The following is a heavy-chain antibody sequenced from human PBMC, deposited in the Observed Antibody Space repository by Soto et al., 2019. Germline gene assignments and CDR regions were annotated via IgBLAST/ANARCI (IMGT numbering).Heavy chain of an antibody. V-gene: IGHV1-18*01. J-gene: IGHJ4*02. CDR2: ISGYNGNK. CDR3: ASDPEIFDS. CDR1: GYTFTSYG. Sequence: QVQLVQSGADVKKPGASVKVSCKASGYTFTSYGSSWVRQAPGQGLEWMGWISGYNGNKRYAQKLQCRVTRTTDTSTSTAYMELRSLRSDDTAVYFCASDPEIFDSWVQGTLVTVSS.